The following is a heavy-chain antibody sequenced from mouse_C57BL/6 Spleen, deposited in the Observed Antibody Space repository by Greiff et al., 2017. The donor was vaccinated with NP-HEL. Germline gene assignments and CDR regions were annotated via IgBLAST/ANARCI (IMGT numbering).Heavy chain of an antibody. CDR3: ARRILYGNYDAMDY. V-gene: IGHV1-18*01. CDR1: GYTFTDYN. CDR2: INPNNGGT. J-gene: IGHJ4*01. Sequence: EVQLQQSGPELVKPGASVKIPCKASGYTFTDYNMDWVKQSHGKSLEWIGDINPNNGGTIYNQKFKGKATLTVDKSSSTAYMELRSLTSEDTAVYYCARRILYGNYDAMDYWGQGTSVTVSS. D-gene: IGHD2-1*01.